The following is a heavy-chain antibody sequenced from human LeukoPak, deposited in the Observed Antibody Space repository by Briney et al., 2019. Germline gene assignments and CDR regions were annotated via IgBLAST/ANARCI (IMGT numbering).Heavy chain of an antibody. V-gene: IGHV3-43D*03. D-gene: IGHD6-19*01. J-gene: IGHJ4*02. CDR3: ATGGYSSGWYSEGLDY. CDR2: ISWDGGST. Sequence: GGSLRLSCAASGFTFDDYAMHWVRQAPGKGLEWVSLISWDGGSTYYADSVKGRFTISRDNSKNSLYLQMNSLRAEDTALYYCATGGYSSGWYSEGLDYWGQGTLVTVSS. CDR1: GFTFDDYA.